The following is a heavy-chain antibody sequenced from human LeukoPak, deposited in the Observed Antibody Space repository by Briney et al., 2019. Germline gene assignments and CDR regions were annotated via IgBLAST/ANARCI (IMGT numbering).Heavy chain of an antibody. CDR3: AREEVSYNCFDP. V-gene: IGHV4-34*01. Sequence: SETLSLTCAVYGGSFSGYYWSWIRQPPGKGLEWIGEINHSGSTNYNPSLKSRLTISVDTSKNQFSLRLSSVTAADTAVYYCAREEVSYNCFDPWGQGTLVTVSS. D-gene: IGHD3-10*01. J-gene: IGHJ5*02. CDR2: INHSGST. CDR1: GGSFSGYY.